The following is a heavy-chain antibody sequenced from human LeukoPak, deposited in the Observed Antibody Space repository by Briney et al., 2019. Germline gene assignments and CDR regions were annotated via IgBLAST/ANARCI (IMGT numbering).Heavy chain of an antibody. CDR2: ISRSGSTK. CDR1: GFTFIDYN. J-gene: IGHJ6*03. V-gene: IGHV3-11*01. Sequence: QTGGSLRLSCAASGFTFIDYNMRWIHQAPGKGLEWVSSISRSGSTKYYADSVKGRFTISRDNAKNSLFLQMNSLRAEDTAVYYCARVLRYCSGGNCYSGGLGYMDVWGKGTTVTISS. CDR3: ARVLRYCSGGNCYSGGLGYMDV. D-gene: IGHD2-15*01.